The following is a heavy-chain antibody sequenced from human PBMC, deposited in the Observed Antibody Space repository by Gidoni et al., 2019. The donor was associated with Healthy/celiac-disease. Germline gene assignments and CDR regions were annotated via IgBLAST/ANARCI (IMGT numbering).Heavy chain of an antibody. CDR1: GFTVISNY. J-gene: IGHJ6*03. CDR3: ARGFRRNYYYYYYMDV. CDR2: IDSGGST. Sequence: EVQLVESGGGLVQSGASLRLSCAASGFTVISNYMSWVRQAPVKGLEWVSVIDSGGSTYDADSVKGRFTISRDNSKNTLYLQMNSLRAEDTAVYYCARGFRRNYYYYYYMDVWGKGTTVTVSS. V-gene: IGHV3-66*02.